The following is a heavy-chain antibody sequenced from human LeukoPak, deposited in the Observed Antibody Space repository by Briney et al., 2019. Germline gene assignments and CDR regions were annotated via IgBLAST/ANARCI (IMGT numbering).Heavy chain of an antibody. V-gene: IGHV4-61*01. CDR2: IYFSGST. J-gene: IGHJ4*02. CDR1: GGSVSNGSYY. D-gene: IGHD3-3*01. Sequence: SETLSLTCTVSGGSVSNGSYYWSWIRQPPGKGLEWIGYIYFSGSTSYNPSLKSRVTISVDRSKNQFSLKLSSAAAADTAVYYCARSYDTNFDYWGQGTLVTVSS. CDR3: ARSYDTNFDY.